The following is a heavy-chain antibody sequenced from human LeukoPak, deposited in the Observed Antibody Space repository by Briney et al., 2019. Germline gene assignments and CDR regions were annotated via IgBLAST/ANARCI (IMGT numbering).Heavy chain of an antibody. CDR3: STHPTSGF. CDR2: IKSRTDGGTT. CDR1: FSTFNKAW. V-gene: IGHV3-15*07. D-gene: IGHD2-15*01. Sequence: GRSLRLSCAASFSTFNKAWMNWVRQAPGKGLEWVGRIKSRTDGGTTDYAAAVKGRFTISRDDSENTAYLQMNSLKIEDTAVYYCSTHPTSGFWGQGTLVTVSS. J-gene: IGHJ4*02.